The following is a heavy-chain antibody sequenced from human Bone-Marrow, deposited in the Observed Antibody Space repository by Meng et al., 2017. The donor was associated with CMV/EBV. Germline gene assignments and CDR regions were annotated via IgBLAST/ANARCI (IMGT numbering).Heavy chain of an antibody. Sequence: GESLKISCAASGFTFSNAWMSWVRQAPGKGLEWVGRIKSKTDGGTTDYAAPVKGRFTISRDDSKNTLYLQMNSLRAEDTAVYYCARVQRGYSSSWTSFAYWGQGTLVTVAS. D-gene: IGHD6-13*01. J-gene: IGHJ4*02. CDR2: IKSKTDGGTT. CDR3: ARVQRGYSSSWTSFAY. CDR1: GFTFSNAW. V-gene: IGHV3-15*01.